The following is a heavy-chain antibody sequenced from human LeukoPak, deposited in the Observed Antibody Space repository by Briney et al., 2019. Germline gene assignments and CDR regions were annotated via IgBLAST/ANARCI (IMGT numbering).Heavy chain of an antibody. Sequence: SETLSLTCTVSGGSISSYYWSWIRQPPGKGLEWIGYIYYSGSTNYDPSLKSRVTISVDTSKNQFSLKLSSVTAVGTAVYYCAREDAGLVDYWGQGTLVTVSS. J-gene: IGHJ4*02. V-gene: IGHV4-59*01. CDR2: IYYSGST. CDR1: GGSISSYY. D-gene: IGHD1-14*01. CDR3: AREDAGLVDY.